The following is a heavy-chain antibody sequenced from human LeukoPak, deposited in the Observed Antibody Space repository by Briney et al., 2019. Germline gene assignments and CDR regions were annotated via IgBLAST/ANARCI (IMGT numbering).Heavy chain of an antibody. D-gene: IGHD3-16*02. CDR3: ARGRYTCGGSYRPLGYFDY. Sequence: ASVKVSCKASGYTSTSYGISWVRQAPGQGLEWMGWISAYNGNTNYAQKLQGRVTMTTDTSTSTAYMELRSLRSDDTAVYYCARGRYTCGGSYRPLGYFDYWGQGTLVTVSS. CDR1: GYTSTSYG. J-gene: IGHJ4*02. CDR2: ISAYNGNT. V-gene: IGHV1-18*01.